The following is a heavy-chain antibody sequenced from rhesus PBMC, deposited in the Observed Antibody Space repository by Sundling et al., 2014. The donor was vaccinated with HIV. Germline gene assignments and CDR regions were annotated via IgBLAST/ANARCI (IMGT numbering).Heavy chain of an antibody. V-gene: IGHV3-67*01. CDR2: ISWDGDNT. D-gene: IGHD5-12*01. CDR1: GFTFDDYA. Sequence: EVQLVESGGGVVQPGGSLRLSCAASGFTFDDYAMHWVRQAPGKGLEWVSGISWDGDNTYYADSVKGRFTFSRDNAKNSLYLQMDSLRAEDTALYYCARDQGGYRLLDYWGQGVLVTVSS. CDR3: ARDQGGYRLLDY. J-gene: IGHJ4*01.